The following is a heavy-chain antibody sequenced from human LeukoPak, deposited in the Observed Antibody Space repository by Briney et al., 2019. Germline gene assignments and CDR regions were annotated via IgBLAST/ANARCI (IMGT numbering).Heavy chain of an antibody. D-gene: IGHD3-22*01. CDR1: GFTFSSYA. CDR3: AKDGYYYDSSAHFDY. Sequence: GGSLRLSCAASGFTFSSYAMSWVRQAPGKGLEWVSAISGSGGSTYYADSVKGRFTISRDNSKNTLYLQMNSLRAEDTAVYYCAKDGYYYDSSAHFDYWGQGTLVTVSS. V-gene: IGHV3-23*01. J-gene: IGHJ4*02. CDR2: ISGSGGST.